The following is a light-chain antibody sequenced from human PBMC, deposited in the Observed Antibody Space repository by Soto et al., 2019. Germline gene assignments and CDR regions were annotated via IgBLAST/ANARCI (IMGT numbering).Light chain of an antibody. CDR1: QSVSSN. CDR2: GAS. CDR3: QQYDSLPPMHT. Sequence: EIVMTQSPATLSVSPGERATLSCRASQSVSSNLAWYQQKPGQAPRLLIYGASTRATGIPARFSGSGSGTEFTLTISSLQSEDFAVYYCQQYDSLPPMHTFGQGTKLEIK. J-gene: IGKJ2*01. V-gene: IGKV3-15*01.